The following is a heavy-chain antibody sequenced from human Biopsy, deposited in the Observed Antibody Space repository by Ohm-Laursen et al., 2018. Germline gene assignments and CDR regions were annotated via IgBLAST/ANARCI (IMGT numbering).Heavy chain of an antibody. J-gene: IGHJ3*02. CDR3: ARGEAGVYDALDI. CDR2: IYNSGST. CDR1: GGSISSDY. V-gene: IGHV4-59*01. D-gene: IGHD5/OR15-5a*01. Sequence: PSETLSLTCTVSGGSISSDYWTWIRQPPGKGLEWIGYIYNSGSTNYNPSLKSRVTISVAVDTSKSQFSLRLSSVTAADTAMYYCARGEAGVYDALDIWGQGTMVIVSS.